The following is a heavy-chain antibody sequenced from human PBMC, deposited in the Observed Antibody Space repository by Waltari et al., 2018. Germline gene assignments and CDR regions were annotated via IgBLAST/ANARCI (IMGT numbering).Heavy chain of an antibody. CDR1: GYSFTGYG. CDR3: ARRGTAIAAANDY. V-gene: IGHV1-18*01. CDR2: ITPYNGNT. J-gene: IGHJ4*02. D-gene: IGHD6-13*01. Sequence: QVQLVQSGVEVKKPGASVTVSCKASGYSFTGYGISWVRQAPGQGLEWMGWITPYNGNTDSAQNLQGRVTMTTDTSTTTAYMELRSLRSDDTAVYFCARRGTAIAAANDYWGQGTLVTVSS.